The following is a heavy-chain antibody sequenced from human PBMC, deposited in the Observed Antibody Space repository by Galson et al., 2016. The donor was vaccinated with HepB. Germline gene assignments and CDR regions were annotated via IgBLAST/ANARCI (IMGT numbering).Heavy chain of an antibody. CDR2: ISSSSRTI. V-gene: IGHV3-11*04. D-gene: IGHD6-6*01. CDR1: GFAFSDYY. CDR3: ATSDERH. J-gene: IGHJ4*02. Sequence: SLRLSCAASGFAFSDYYMTWIRQAPGKGLEWISYISSSSRTIFYADSVKGRFTISRDNASNSLFLQMNNLRVEDTGLYYCATSDERHWGQGTLVTVSS.